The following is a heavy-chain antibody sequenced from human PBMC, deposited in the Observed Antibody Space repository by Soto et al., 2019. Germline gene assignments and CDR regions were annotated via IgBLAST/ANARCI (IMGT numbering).Heavy chain of an antibody. CDR1: GGTFSSYA. Sequence: QVQLVQSGAEVNRPGASVNVSCKASGGTFSSYAISWVRQAPGQGLEWMGGIIPIFGTANYAQKFQGRVTIPADESTRKAYMELSRLRSEDKAVYYCAGQTDRSDYWGQGPLVTVSS. J-gene: IGHJ4*02. CDR2: IIPIFGTA. CDR3: AGQTDRSDY. V-gene: IGHV1-69*01.